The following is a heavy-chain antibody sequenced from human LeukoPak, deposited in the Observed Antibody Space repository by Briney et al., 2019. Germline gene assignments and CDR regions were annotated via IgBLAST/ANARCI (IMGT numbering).Heavy chain of an antibody. J-gene: IGHJ6*02. CDR3: ARDQLGLRFLEWLSTEHYGMDV. D-gene: IGHD3-3*01. CDR2: IKQDGSEK. CDR1: GFTFTIYW. Sequence: GGSLRLSCAASGFTFTIYWMNWVRQAPGKGLEWVANIKQDGSEKYYVDSVKGRFTISRDNAKNSLYLQMNSLRAEDTAVYYCARDQLGLRFLEWLSTEHYGMDVWGQGTTVTVSS. V-gene: IGHV3-7*01.